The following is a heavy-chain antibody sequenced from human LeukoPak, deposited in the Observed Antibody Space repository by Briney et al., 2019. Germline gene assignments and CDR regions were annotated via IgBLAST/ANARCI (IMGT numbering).Heavy chain of an antibody. Sequence: WASVKVSCKASGYTFTGHYMHWVRQAPGQGLEWMGWINANSGGTNYVQKFQGRVTMTRDTSISTAYMELSRLRSDDTAVYYCARDQLGYCSGGSCHRPGPWGQGTLVTVSS. CDR1: GYTFTGHY. CDR3: ARDQLGYCSGGSCHRPGP. D-gene: IGHD2-15*01. CDR2: INANSGGT. J-gene: IGHJ5*02. V-gene: IGHV1-2*02.